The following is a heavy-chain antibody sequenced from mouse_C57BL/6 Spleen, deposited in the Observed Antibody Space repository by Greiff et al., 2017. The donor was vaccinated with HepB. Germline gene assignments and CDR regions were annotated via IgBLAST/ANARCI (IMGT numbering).Heavy chain of an antibody. D-gene: IGHD2-3*01. CDR2: ISDGGSYT. Sequence: EVKLVESGGGLVKPGGSLKLSCAASGFTFSSYAMSWVRQTPEKRLEWVATISDGGSYTYYPDNVKGRFTISRDNAKNNLYLQMSHLKSEDTAMYYCAREVYDGYYNAMDYWGQGTSVTVSS. J-gene: IGHJ4*01. CDR3: AREVYDGYYNAMDY. V-gene: IGHV5-4*01. CDR1: GFTFSSYA.